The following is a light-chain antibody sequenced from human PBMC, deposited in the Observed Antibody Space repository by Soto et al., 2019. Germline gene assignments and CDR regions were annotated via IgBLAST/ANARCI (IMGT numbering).Light chain of an antibody. J-gene: IGKJ4*01. CDR1: QSVSSD. V-gene: IGKV3-11*01. CDR3: QQRSNWPPLT. Sequence: EIVLTQSPATLSLSPGERATFSCRGSQSVSSDLVWYQQKPGQAPRLLIYDASNRATGIPARFSGSGSGTDSTLTISSLEPEDFAVYYCQQRSNWPPLTFGGGTKVEIK. CDR2: DAS.